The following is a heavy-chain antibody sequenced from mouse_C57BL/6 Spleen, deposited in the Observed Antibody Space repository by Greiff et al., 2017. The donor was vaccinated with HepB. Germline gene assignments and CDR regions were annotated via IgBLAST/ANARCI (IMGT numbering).Heavy chain of an antibody. V-gene: IGHV1-82*01. CDR2: IYPGDGDT. J-gene: IGHJ2*01. CDR1: GYAFSSSW. Sequence: QVQLQQSGPELVKPGASVKISCKASGYAFSSSWMNWVKQRPGKGLGWIGRIYPGDGDTNYNGKFKGKATLTADKSSSTAYMQLSSLTSEDSAVYFCVVGDYFDYWGQGTTLTASS. D-gene: IGHD2-12*01. CDR3: VVGDYFDY.